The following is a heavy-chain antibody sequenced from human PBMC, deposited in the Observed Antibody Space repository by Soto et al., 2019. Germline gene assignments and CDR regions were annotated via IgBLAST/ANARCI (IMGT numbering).Heavy chain of an antibody. V-gene: IGHV3-23*01. CDR1: GFTFSSYA. CDR3: AKDGLEYYDFWSGSNFDY. CDR2: ISGSGGST. Sequence: PGGSLRLSCAASGFTFSSYAMSWVRQAPGEGLEWVSAISGSGGSTYYADSVKGRFTISRDNSKNTLYLQMNSLRAEDTAVYYCAKDGLEYYDFWSGSNFDYWGQGTLVTVSS. D-gene: IGHD3-3*01. J-gene: IGHJ4*02.